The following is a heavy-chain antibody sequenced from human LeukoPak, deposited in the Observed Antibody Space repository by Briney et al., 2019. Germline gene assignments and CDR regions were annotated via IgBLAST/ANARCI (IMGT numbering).Heavy chain of an antibody. D-gene: IGHD3-22*01. CDR1: GGSISSNNW. CDR2: IYHSGST. Sequence: SETLSLTCAVSGGSISSNNWWSWVRQPPGKGLEWIGEIYHSGSTHYNPSLKSRVTISVDKSKNHFSLQLSSVTAADTAVYYCARKGYYYDSSGYFEDYWGQGTLVTVSS. V-gene: IGHV4-4*02. CDR3: ARKGYYYDSSGYFEDY. J-gene: IGHJ4*02.